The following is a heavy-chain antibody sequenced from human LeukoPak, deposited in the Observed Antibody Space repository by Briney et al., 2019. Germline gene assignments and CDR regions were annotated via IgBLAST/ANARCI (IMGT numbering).Heavy chain of an antibody. CDR3: ASGRVTAVY. D-gene: IGHD2-21*02. V-gene: IGHV3-7*03. Sequence: GGSLRLSCAASGFTFSSSLMTWVRQAPGKGLEWVASVNQDGGEKNYVDSVKGRFTISRDNAKNSLYLQMNSLRTEDTAVYYSASGRVTAVYWGQGTLVTVS. CDR1: GFTFSSSL. CDR2: VNQDGGEK. J-gene: IGHJ4*02.